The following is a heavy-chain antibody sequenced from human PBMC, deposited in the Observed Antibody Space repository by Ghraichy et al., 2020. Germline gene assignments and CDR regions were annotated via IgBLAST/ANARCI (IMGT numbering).Heavy chain of an antibody. J-gene: IGHJ6*02. Sequence: SKTLSITCTVSGDSLSSDYWSWIRQPPGKGLECIGYTYYTGSTHYNPSLKSRITISVDRSKNQISLRLRSVTAADTGVYYCARGVSVKYYGMDVWGQGTTVAVSS. CDR3: ARGVSVKYYGMDV. V-gene: IGHV4-59*01. CDR1: GDSLSSDY. D-gene: IGHD3-16*01. CDR2: TYYTGST.